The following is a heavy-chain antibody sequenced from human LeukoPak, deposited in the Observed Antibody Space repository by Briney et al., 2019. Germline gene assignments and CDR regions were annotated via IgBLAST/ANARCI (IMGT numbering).Heavy chain of an antibody. CDR1: GGSISSYY. CDR3: ARYYGTKNWFDP. CDR2: IYYSGST. Sequence: SETLSLTCTVSGGSISSYYWSWIRQPPGKGLEWIGYIYYSGSTNYNPSLKSRVTISVDTSKNQFSLKLSSVTAADTAVYYCARYYGTKNWFDPWGQGTLVTVSS. D-gene: IGHD4-17*01. J-gene: IGHJ5*02. V-gene: IGHV4-59*12.